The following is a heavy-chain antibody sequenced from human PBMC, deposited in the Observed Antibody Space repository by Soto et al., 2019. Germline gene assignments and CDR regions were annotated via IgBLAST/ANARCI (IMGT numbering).Heavy chain of an antibody. J-gene: IGHJ4*02. Sequence: QVQLVQSGAEVKRPGSSVKVSCKASGDTFNFYSINWVRQAPGLGLEWMGRVNPIVSMSNYAQKFQGRVTXTXESXTSTAYMKLSSLRSEDTAIYYCASSYASVYRAFGYGGQGALFTV. CDR1: GDTFNFYS. CDR3: ASSYASVYRAFGY. V-gene: IGHV1-69*02. CDR2: VNPIVSMS. D-gene: IGHD3-16*01.